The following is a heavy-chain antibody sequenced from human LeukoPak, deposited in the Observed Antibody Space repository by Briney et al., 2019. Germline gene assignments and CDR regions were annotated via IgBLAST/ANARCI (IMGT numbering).Heavy chain of an antibody. Sequence: PSETLSLTCSVSGASLSSYYWGWIRQSPGKGLEWLGYISDTGKTEYNPSLKSRGTLSLDTSKNQFSLGLTSVTAADTAVYYCVTGYYEPFDNWGQGTLVTVSS. CDR2: ISDTGKT. J-gene: IGHJ4*02. D-gene: IGHD3-3*01. CDR1: GASLSSYY. CDR3: VTGYYEPFDN. V-gene: IGHV4-59*01.